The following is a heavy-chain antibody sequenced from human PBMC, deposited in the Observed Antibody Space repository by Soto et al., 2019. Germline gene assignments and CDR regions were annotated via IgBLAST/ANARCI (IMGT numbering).Heavy chain of an antibody. Sequence: GWSLRLSCAASGFTFISYAMGWFRQGPGKGLEWVAVVSIGGSTHYADSVRGRFTISRDNSKNTLSLQMNSLTAEDTAVYFCAKRRGAGGHFDYWGQGALVTVSS. J-gene: IGHJ4*02. CDR3: AKRRGAGGHFDY. CDR2: VSIGGST. D-gene: IGHD2-15*01. V-gene: IGHV3-23*01. CDR1: GFTFISYA.